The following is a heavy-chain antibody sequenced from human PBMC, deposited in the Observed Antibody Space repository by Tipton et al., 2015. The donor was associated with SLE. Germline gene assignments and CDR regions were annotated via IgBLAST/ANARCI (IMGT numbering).Heavy chain of an antibody. CDR2: IYTRGST. D-gene: IGHD4-11*01. Sequence: TLSLTCSVSGGSIPSGTYYWSWIRQPAGKGLEWIGHIYTRGSTNYKPSLKSRVTISGDTSRNQISLHLRSVTAADTAVYYCARYTVGTMEDPWGQGILVTVSS. J-gene: IGHJ5*02. CDR1: GGSIPSGTYY. V-gene: IGHV4-61*09. CDR3: ARYTVGTMEDP.